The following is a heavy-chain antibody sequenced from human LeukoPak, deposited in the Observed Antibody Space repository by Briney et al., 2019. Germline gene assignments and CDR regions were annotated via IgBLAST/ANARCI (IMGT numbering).Heavy chain of an antibody. Sequence: SGPALVKPTQTLTLTCTFSGFSLSTSGVGVGWIRQPPGKALEWLALIYWNDDKRYSPSLKSRLTITKDTSKNQVVLTMTNMDPVDTATYYCAHSIYYYGSGMVPGVAFDIWGQGTMVTVSS. CDR1: GFSLSTSGVG. J-gene: IGHJ3*02. CDR3: AHSIYYYGSGMVPGVAFDI. D-gene: IGHD3-10*01. V-gene: IGHV2-5*01. CDR2: IYWNDDK.